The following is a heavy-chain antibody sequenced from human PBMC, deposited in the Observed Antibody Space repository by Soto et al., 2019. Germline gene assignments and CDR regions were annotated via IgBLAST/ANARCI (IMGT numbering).Heavy chain of an antibody. CDR1: GFTFSSYG. CDR3: AKDRGGDCYGSCGFDY. Sequence: GGSLRLSCAASGFTFSSYGMHWVRQAPGKGLEWVAVISYDGSNKYYADSVKGRFTISRDNSKNTLYLQMNSLRAEDTAVYYCAKDRGGDCYGSCGFDYWGQGTLVTVSS. J-gene: IGHJ4*02. D-gene: IGHD2-21*01. CDR2: ISYDGSNK. V-gene: IGHV3-30*18.